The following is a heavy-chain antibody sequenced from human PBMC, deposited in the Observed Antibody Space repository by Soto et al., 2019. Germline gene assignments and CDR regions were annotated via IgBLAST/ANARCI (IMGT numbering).Heavy chain of an antibody. CDR3: ARGWGIAAAGTPPEPFDY. J-gene: IGHJ4*02. CDR2: ISAYNGNT. Sequence: ASVKVSCKASGYTFTSYGISWVRQAPGQGLEWMGWISAYNGNTNYAQKLQGRVTMTTDTSTSTAYMELRSLRSDDTAVYYCARGWGIAAAGTPPEPFDYWGQGTLVTVSS. D-gene: IGHD6-13*01. CDR1: GYTFTSYG. V-gene: IGHV1-18*01.